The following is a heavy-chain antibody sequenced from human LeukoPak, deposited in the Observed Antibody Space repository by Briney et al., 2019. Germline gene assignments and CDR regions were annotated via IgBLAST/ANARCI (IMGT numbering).Heavy chain of an antibody. CDR3: ARAMMVVVIVDAFDI. J-gene: IGHJ3*02. D-gene: IGHD3-22*01. CDR1: GGSISSSSYY. V-gene: IGHV4-39*07. CDR2: IYYSGST. Sequence: PSETLSLTCTVSGGSISSSSYYWGWIRQPPGKGLEWIGSIYYSGSTYYNPSLKSRVTISVDTSKNQFSLKLSSVTAADTAVYYCARAMMVVVIVDAFDIWGQGTMVTVPS.